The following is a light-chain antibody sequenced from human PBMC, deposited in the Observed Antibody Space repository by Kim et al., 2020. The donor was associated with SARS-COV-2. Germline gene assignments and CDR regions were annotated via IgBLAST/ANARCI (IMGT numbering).Light chain of an antibody. Sequence: PGESATQSCRASQRISVYVGWYQNKPGQAPRLLIYDASNRATGIPDRFSGSGSGTDFTLTISSLEPEDFAIYYCQQRNNWPPAVTFGGGTKVDIK. V-gene: IGKV3-11*01. CDR2: DAS. CDR3: QQRNNWPPAVT. J-gene: IGKJ4*01. CDR1: QRISVY.